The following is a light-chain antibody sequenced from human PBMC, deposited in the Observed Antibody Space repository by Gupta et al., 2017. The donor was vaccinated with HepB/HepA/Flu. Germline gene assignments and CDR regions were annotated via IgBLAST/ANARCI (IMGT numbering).Light chain of an antibody. CDR2: KAS. V-gene: IGKV1-5*03. CDR1: QSISSW. CDR3: QQYNSYPYT. Sequence: DIQMTQSPSTLSASVGDRVTITCRASQSISSWLAWYQQKPGKAPKLLIYKASSLESGVPSRFSGSGSGTEFTLTISSLQPDDFATYYCQQYNSYPYTFGQGTKMEIK. J-gene: IGKJ2*01.